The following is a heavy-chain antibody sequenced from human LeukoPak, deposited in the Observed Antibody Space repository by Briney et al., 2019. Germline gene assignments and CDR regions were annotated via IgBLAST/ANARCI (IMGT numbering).Heavy chain of an antibody. J-gene: IGHJ4*02. CDR3: ARFSSGGGFDY. CDR1: GGSISSYY. CDR2: INYSGST. V-gene: IGHV4-59*13. Sequence: PSETLSLTCTVSGGSISSYYWSWIRQPPGKGLEWIGYINYSGSTNYNPSIKNRVTISVDTSKNQFSLNLSSVTAADTAVYYCARFSSGGGFDYWGQGTLVTVSS. D-gene: IGHD6-19*01.